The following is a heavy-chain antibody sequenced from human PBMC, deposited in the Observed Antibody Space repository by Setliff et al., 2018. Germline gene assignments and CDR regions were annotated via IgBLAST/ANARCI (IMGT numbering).Heavy chain of an antibody. CDR3: AKSPHDFWSGRVFFDY. J-gene: IGHJ4*01. CDR1: GFTVSAND. Sequence: PGGSLRLSCAASGFTVSANDMSWVRQAPGKGLEWISLLYDDGSKFYADSVKGRFTISRDNSKTTLFLQMNSLRPEDTGIYYCAKSPHDFWSGRVFFDYWGQGILVTVSS. CDR2: LYDDGSK. D-gene: IGHD3-3*01. V-gene: IGHV3-53*05.